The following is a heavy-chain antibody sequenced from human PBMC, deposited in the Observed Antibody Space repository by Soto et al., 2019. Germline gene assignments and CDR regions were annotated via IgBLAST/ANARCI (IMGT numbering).Heavy chain of an antibody. CDR3: ARSTEVTVTAFDY. V-gene: IGHV4-31*03. J-gene: IGHJ4*02. D-gene: IGHD4-17*01. CDR1: GGSISSGGYY. CDR2: IYYSGRN. Sequence: QVQLQESGPGLVKPSQTLSLTCTVSGGSISSGGYYWSWILQHPGKGLEWIGYIYYSGRNYYNPSLKSRVNITVDTSKNPSSLKLHAVTAADTAVYYCARSTEVTVTAFDYWGQGSLVTVSP.